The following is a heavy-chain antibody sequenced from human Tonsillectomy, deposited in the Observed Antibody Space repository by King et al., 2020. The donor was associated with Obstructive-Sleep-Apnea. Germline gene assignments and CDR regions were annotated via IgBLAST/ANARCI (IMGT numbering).Heavy chain of an antibody. Sequence: VQLVESGAEVKKPGASVKVSCKASGYRFSTYGITWVRQAPGHGLEWMGWISASNGNTQSAQKLQGRVTMTRDSSTNTAYVELRSLTPDDTAMYYCARDRSDSGSYYGFDPWGQGTLVTVSS. V-gene: IGHV1-18*01. CDR1: GYRFSTYG. D-gene: IGHD3-10*01. CDR3: ARDRSDSGSYYGFDP. J-gene: IGHJ5*02. CDR2: ISASNGNT.